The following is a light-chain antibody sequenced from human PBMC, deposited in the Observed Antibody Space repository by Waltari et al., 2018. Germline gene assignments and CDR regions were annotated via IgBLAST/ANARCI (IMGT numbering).Light chain of an antibody. Sequence: EIVLTQSPDFPSVTPKEKVTITCRASQSIGSSIHWYQQKPHQSPKFLIAYASQSFSGVPSRFSGSGSGTDFTLTISSLEAEDAATYYCQQSSSFPLTFGGGTKVEIK. CDR2: YAS. CDR1: QSIGSS. V-gene: IGKV6-21*01. CDR3: QQSSSFPLT. J-gene: IGKJ4*01.